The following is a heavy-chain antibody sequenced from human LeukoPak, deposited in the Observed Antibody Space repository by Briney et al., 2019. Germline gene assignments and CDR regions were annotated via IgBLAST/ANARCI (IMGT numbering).Heavy chain of an antibody. J-gene: IGHJ4*02. CDR3: ARVFNYYDSSGYCSD. V-gene: IGHV3-11*04. CDR2: ISSSGSTI. Sequence: GGSLRLSCAASGFTFSDYYMSWIRQAPGKGLEWVSYISSSGSTIYYADSVKGRFTISRDNAKNSLYLQMNSLRAEDTAVYYCARVFNYYDSSGYCSDWGQGTLVTVSS. D-gene: IGHD3-22*01. CDR1: GFTFSDYY.